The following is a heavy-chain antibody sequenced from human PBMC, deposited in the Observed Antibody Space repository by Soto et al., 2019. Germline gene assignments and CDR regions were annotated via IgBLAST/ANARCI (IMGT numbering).Heavy chain of an antibody. D-gene: IGHD3-22*01. CDR2: ISAYNGNT. J-gene: IGHJ4*02. Sequence: ASLKVTCKTSGYTFTSYGISWVRQAPGQGLEWMGWISAYNGNTNYAQKLQGRVTMTTDTSTSTAYLELRSLRSDDTAVYYCARDQDYYASSGYYVNWGQGPLVPVRS. V-gene: IGHV1-18*04. CDR3: ARDQDYYASSGYYVN. CDR1: GYTFTSYG.